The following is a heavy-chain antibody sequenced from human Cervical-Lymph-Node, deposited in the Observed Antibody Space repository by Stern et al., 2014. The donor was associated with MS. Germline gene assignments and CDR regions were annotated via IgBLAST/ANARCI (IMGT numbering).Heavy chain of an antibody. CDR2: VYYTGST. CDR1: GGSITSSSYY. V-gene: IGHV4-39*01. J-gene: IGHJ4*02. CDR3: VRPDIMGTIWN. Sequence: QVQLVESGPGLVKPSETLSLTCTVSGGSITSSSYYWGWIRQPPGRGLEYIGTVYYTGSTFYDPSLKSRVTISVDNSQNQVALKLPSVTAADTAVYYCVRPDIMGTIWNWGQGTLVTVSS. D-gene: IGHD1-26*01.